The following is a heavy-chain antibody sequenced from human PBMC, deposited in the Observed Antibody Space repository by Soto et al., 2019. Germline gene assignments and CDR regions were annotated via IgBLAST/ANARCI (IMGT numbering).Heavy chain of an antibody. CDR2: INRDGTST. CDR3: ARVGQGRYYFDY. J-gene: IGHJ4*02. Sequence: GGSLRLSCAGSGFTFSSYWMHLVRQAPGKGLVWVSRINRDGTSTSYADSVKGRFTISRDNAKNTLYLQMNSLRAEDTAVYYCARVGQGRYYFDYWGQGTLVTVSS. V-gene: IGHV3-74*01. CDR1: GFTFSSYW.